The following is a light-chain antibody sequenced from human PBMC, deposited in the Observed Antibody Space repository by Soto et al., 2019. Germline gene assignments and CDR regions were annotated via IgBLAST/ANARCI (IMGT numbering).Light chain of an antibody. Sequence: QSVLTQPPSASGSPGQSVTISCSGSGNDVGGFNYVSWYQHHPGKAPKLVIFEVAKRPSGVPDRISGSKSGTSASLAISGLQSDDEADYYCAAWDDSLNGRVFGTGTKLTVL. CDR1: GNDVGGFNY. CDR2: EVA. J-gene: IGLJ1*01. CDR3: AAWDDSLNGRV. V-gene: IGLV2-8*01.